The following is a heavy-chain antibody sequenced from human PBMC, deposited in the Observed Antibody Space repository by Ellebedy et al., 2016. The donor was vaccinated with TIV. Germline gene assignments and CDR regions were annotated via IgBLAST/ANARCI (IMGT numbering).Heavy chain of an antibody. CDR2: VYSAGNT. J-gene: IGHJ5*02. D-gene: IGHD4-17*01. Sequence: MPSETLSLTCTVSGVSISTNDYYLGWIRQPPGKGLEWIGTVYSAGNTYYNPSLKSRITISVYTSNNQFSFNLISVTAADTALYYCARHHFGDYGPNWFDPWGQGTLVTVSS. CDR1: GVSISTNDYY. V-gene: IGHV4-39*01. CDR3: ARHHFGDYGPNWFDP.